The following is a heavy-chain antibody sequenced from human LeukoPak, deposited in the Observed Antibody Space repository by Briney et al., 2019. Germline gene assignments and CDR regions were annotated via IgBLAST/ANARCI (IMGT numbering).Heavy chain of an antibody. D-gene: IGHD4-11*01. CDR2: FDPEDGET. CDR1: GYTLTELS. Sequence: GASLKVSCKVSGYTLTELSMHWVRQAPGKGLEWMGGFDPEDGETIYAQKFQGRVTMTEDTSTDTAYMELSSLRSEDTAVYYCATNHPRRTVTYYYYYGMDVWGQGTTVTVSS. J-gene: IGHJ6*02. V-gene: IGHV1-24*01. CDR3: ATNHPRRTVTYYYYYGMDV.